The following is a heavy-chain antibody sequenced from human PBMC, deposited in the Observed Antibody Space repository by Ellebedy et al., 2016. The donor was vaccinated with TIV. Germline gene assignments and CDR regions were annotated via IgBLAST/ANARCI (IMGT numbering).Heavy chain of an antibody. Sequence: GESLKISCAASGFTFSRFGMHWVRQAPGKGLEWVAVVADDGNAKVYADSVKGRFTISRDNSKTTLYMQMNGLRPEDTAVYYCAREAAWGQGYYDLWGRGTLVTVSS. CDR1: GFTFSRFG. CDR2: VADDGNAK. J-gene: IGHJ2*01. V-gene: IGHV3-30*03. D-gene: IGHD3-16*01. CDR3: AREAAWGQGYYDL.